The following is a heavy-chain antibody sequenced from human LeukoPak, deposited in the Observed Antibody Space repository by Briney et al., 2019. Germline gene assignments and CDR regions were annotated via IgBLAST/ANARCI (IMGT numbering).Heavy chain of an antibody. J-gene: IGHJ4*02. CDR3: ARYSPSTHAFDY. CDR1: GFTFSDYY. Sequence: PGGSLRLSCAASGFTFSDYYMSWTRQAPGKGLEWVSYISSSGSTIYYADSVKGRFTISRDNAKNSLYLQMNSLRAEDTAVYYCARYSPSTHAFDYWGQGTLVTVSS. CDR2: ISSSGSTI. D-gene: IGHD2-15*01. V-gene: IGHV3-11*04.